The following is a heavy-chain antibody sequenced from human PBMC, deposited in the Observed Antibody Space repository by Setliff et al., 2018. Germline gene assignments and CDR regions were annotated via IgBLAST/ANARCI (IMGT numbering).Heavy chain of an antibody. CDR2: IYYTGST. CDR1: GGSINSGDYF. V-gene: IGHV4-31*03. J-gene: IGHJ4*02. Sequence: SETLSLTCTVSGGSINSGDYFWSWFRQLPGKGLEWIGYIYYTGSTHYNPSLKSRLTMSVDTSKNQFSLNLKSVTAADTAVYYCAKGGGRYHSDSWGRGILVTVSS. CDR3: AKGGGRYHSDS. D-gene: IGHD1-1*01.